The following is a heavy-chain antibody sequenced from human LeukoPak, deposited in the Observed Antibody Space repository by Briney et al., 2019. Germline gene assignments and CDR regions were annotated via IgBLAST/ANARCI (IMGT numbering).Heavy chain of an antibody. CDR3: ARKYSGSGNYFFDY. CDR1: GXTFSSYN. CDR2: ISTSGNTI. Sequence: GGSLRLSCAASGXTFSSYNMNWVRQAPGKGLEWVSFISTSGNTIYYVDSVKGRFTISRDNAKNSLYLQMNSLRDEDTAVYYCARKYSGSGNYFFDYWGQGTLVTVSS. D-gene: IGHD3-10*01. J-gene: IGHJ4*02. V-gene: IGHV3-48*02.